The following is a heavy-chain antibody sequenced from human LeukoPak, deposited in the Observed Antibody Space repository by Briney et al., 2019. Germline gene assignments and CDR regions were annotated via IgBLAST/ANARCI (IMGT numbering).Heavy chain of an antibody. D-gene: IGHD3-9*01. CDR2: IKQDGSEK. CDR1: GFTFSSYW. Sequence: PGGSLRLSCAASGFTFSSYWMSWVRQAPGKGLEWVANIKQDGSEKYYVDSVKGRFTISRDNAKNSLYLQMKSLRAEDTAVYYCAKDHYLPILGGTLTGQGGFDYWGQGTLVTVSS. V-gene: IGHV3-7*01. J-gene: IGHJ4*02. CDR3: AKDHYLPILGGTLTGQGGFDY.